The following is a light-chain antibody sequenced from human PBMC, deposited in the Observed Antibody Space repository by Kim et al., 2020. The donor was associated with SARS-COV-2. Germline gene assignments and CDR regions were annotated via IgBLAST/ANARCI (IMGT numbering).Light chain of an antibody. J-gene: IGKJ1*01. CDR1: QDITTA. Sequence: ASVGDRVTITCRASQDITTALAWYQQKPGKAPKLLMYDVSTLESGVPSRFSGSGSGTDFTLTIGSLQPEDFATYYCQQFKNYPRTFGQGTKVDIK. V-gene: IGKV1D-13*01. CDR3: QQFKNYPRT. CDR2: DVS.